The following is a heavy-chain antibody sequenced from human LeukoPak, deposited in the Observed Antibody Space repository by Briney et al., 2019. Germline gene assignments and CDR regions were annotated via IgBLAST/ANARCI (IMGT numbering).Heavy chain of an antibody. CDR2: ICYSGST. D-gene: IGHD4/OR15-4a*01. CDR1: GGSIMNNY. Sequence: PSETLSLTCTVSGGSIMNNYWSWIRQPPGKGLEWIGCICYSGSTNYNPSLKSRVTISVDTSKTQFSLKLSSVTLADPAVYYWAKTIRGWFDPWGQGTLVTVSS. V-gene: IGHV4-59*01. J-gene: IGHJ5*02. CDR3: AKTIRGWFDP.